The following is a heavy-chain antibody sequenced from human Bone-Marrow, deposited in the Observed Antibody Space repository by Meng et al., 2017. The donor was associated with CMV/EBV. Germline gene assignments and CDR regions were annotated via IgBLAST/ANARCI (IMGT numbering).Heavy chain of an antibody. CDR2: IKQRGSEA. J-gene: IGHJ3*01. V-gene: IGHV3-7*01. Sequence: GESLKISCVASGFTFSNYYMSWVRQAPGKGLEWVANIKQRGSEAFYVDSVKSRFTISRDDAKNSLYLQMNSLTAEDTALYYCAREGVVVVPATMDDAFDVWGQGTMVTVSS. D-gene: IGHD2-2*01. CDR3: AREGVVVVPATMDDAFDV. CDR1: GFTFSNYY.